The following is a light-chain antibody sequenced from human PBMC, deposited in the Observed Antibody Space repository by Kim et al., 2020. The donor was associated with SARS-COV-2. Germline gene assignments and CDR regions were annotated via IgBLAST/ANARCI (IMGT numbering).Light chain of an antibody. CDR2: AAS. J-gene: IGKJ5*01. V-gene: IGKV1-16*02. CDR1: RDIRMY. CDR3: HHYDEYPIT. Sequence: AAVGAQVTITWRACRDIRMYVAWLPQKPGKAPKSLIYAASSFDGGVPSKCRGSGSGTDFTLTIKNVQPEDSATYYGHHYDEYPITFGQGTRLEIK.